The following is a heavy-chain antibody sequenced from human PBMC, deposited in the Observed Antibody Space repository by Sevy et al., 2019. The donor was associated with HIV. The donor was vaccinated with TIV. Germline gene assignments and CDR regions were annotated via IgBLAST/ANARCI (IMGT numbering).Heavy chain of an antibody. J-gene: IGHJ4*02. CDR1: GFTFSRYS. V-gene: IGHV3-21*01. CDR3: ARGSGAVVAGNYFDY. D-gene: IGHD6-19*01. Sequence: GGSLRLSCGASGFTFSRYSMNWVRQAPGKGLEWVSSISSGYSYIYYADSVKGRFTISRDNAKNSLYLHMNSQRAEDKAVYYCARGSGAVVAGNYFDYWGQGILVTVSS. CDR2: ISSGYSYI.